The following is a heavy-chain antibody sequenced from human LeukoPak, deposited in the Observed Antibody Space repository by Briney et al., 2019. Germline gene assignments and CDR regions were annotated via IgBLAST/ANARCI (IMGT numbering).Heavy chain of an antibody. CDR1: GFTFSDYY. Sequence: GGSLRLSCAASGFTFSDYYMSWIRQAPGKGLEWVSYISSSGSTIYYADSVKGRFTISRDNAKNSLCLQMNSLRAEDTAVYYCARGAYYDFWSGYSSSYYMDVWGKGTTVTVSS. CDR3: ARGAYYDFWSGYSSSYYMDV. CDR2: ISSSGSTI. V-gene: IGHV3-11*04. J-gene: IGHJ6*03. D-gene: IGHD3-3*01.